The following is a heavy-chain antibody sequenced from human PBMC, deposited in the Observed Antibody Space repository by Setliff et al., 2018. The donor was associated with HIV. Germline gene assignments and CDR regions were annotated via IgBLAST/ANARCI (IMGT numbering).Heavy chain of an antibody. Sequence: PSETLSLTCTVSGGSISSYYWGWIRQPPGKGLEWIGSVYNSGITFKNPSLKSRVSISVDRSGNQFSLRLTSVTAADTAVYYCATCRHRPSNWFDPWGQGTVVTVSS. J-gene: IGHJ5*02. CDR3: ATCRHRPSNWFDP. V-gene: IGHV4-39*07. CDR2: VYNSGIT. CDR1: GGSISSYY.